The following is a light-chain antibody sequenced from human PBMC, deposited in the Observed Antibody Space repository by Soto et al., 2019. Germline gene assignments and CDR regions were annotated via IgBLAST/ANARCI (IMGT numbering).Light chain of an antibody. Sequence: EIVLTQSPATLSLSPGERATLSCRASQSVSSYLAWYQQQPGQAPRLLIYDASNRATDIPARFSGSGSGTDFTLTIISLEPEDFAVYYCQQRGNWPRTFGQGTKLEIK. CDR1: QSVSSY. J-gene: IGKJ2*01. V-gene: IGKV3-11*01. CDR2: DAS. CDR3: QQRGNWPRT.